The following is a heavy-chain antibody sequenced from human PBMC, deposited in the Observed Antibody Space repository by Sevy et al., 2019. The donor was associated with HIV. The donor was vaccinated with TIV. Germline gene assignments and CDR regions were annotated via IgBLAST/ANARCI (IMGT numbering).Heavy chain of an antibody. D-gene: IGHD6-19*01. Sequence: GGSLRLSCAASGFNFNEYAMHWVRQAPGKGLEWVSGITWNSDSVVYADSVKGRFTISRDKAKNSLYLQMNSLRPEDTALYYRAKDLISEAGFYAFDMWGQGTMVTVSS. CDR1: GFNFNEYA. CDR2: ITWNSDSV. CDR3: AKDLISEAGFYAFDM. V-gene: IGHV3-9*01. J-gene: IGHJ3*02.